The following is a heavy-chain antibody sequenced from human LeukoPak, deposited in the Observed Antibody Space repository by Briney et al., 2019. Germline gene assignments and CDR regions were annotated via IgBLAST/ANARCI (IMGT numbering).Heavy chain of an antibody. CDR2: FDPEDGET. J-gene: IGHJ4*02. D-gene: IGHD3-10*01. CDR1: GYTLTELS. CDR3: ATYGLEYGSFDS. V-gene: IGHV1-24*01. Sequence: ASVKVSCKVSGYTLTELSMHWVRQAPGKGLEWMGGFDPEDGETIYAQKFQGRVTMTEDTSTDTAYMELSSLRSEDTAVYYCATYGLEYGSFDSWGQGPLVTVSS.